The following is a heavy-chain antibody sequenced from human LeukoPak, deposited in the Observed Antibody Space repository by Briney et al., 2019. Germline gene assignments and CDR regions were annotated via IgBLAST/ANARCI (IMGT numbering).Heavy chain of an antibody. Sequence: GASVKVSCKASGYTFTGYYMHWVRQAPGQGLEWMGWINPNSGGTNYAQKFQGRVTMTRDTSISTAYMELSRLRSDDTAVYYCARDWGYCGGDCPSNWFDPWGQGTLVTVSS. CDR1: GYTFTGYY. D-gene: IGHD2-21*02. J-gene: IGHJ5*02. CDR2: INPNSGGT. CDR3: ARDWGYCGGDCPSNWFDP. V-gene: IGHV1-2*02.